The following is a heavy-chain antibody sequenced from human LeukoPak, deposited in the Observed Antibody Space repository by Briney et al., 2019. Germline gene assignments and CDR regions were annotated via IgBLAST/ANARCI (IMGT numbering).Heavy chain of an antibody. Sequence: SQTLSLTCAISGDSVFSSTAAWNWIRQSTSRGLEWLGSTYYRSNWINEYAISVRGRIAINPDTSKNQFSLQLNSVTPEDTAVYFCARVDVGRRYDYWGQGIRVTVSS. CDR2: TYYRSNWIN. V-gene: IGHV6-1*01. CDR1: GDSVFSSTAA. CDR3: ARVDVGRRYDY. D-gene: IGHD1-26*01. J-gene: IGHJ4*02.